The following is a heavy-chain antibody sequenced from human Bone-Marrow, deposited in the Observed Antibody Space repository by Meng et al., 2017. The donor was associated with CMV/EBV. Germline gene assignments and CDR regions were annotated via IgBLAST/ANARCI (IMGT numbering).Heavy chain of an antibody. CDR2: ISSSGSTI. D-gene: IGHD3-22*01. Sequence: GGSLRLSCAASGFTFSSYEMNWVRQAPGKGLEWVSYISSSGSTIYYADSVKGRFTISRDNAKNSLYLQMNSLRAEDTAVYYCARDDSSGYRYWGQGPLVPVSS. J-gene: IGHJ4*02. CDR3: ARDDSSGYRY. V-gene: IGHV3-48*03. CDR1: GFTFSSYE.